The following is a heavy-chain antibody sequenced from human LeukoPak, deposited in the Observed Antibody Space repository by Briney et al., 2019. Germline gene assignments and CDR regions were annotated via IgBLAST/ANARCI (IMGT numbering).Heavy chain of an antibody. CDR2: INHSGST. CDR3: ARRGYSYGRPAFFDY. J-gene: IGHJ4*02. V-gene: IGHV4-34*01. Sequence: SETLSLTCAVYGGSFSGYYWSWIRRPPGKGLEWIGEINHSGSTNYNPSLKSRVTISVDTSKNQFSLKLSSVTAADTAVYYCARRGYSYGRPAFFDYWGQGTLVTVSS. D-gene: IGHD5-18*01. CDR1: GGSFSGYY.